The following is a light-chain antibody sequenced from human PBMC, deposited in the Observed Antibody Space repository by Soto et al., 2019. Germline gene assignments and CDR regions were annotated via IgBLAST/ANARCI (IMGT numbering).Light chain of an antibody. J-gene: IGKJ3*01. V-gene: IGKV1-27*01. Sequence: DIQMTQSPSSLSASVGDRVTITCRASQGISNNLAWYQQKPGKDPKLLIYPASTLQSGVPSRFSGSGSGTDFTLTISGLQPEDVAVYYCQNYNSATFTFGPGTKVDIK. CDR2: PAS. CDR3: QNYNSATFT. CDR1: QGISNN.